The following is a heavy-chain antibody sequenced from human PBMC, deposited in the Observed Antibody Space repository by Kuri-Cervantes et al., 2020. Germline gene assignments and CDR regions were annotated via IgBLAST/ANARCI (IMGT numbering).Heavy chain of an antibody. CDR3: ARTLGTDYYYDYMDF. J-gene: IGHJ6*03. CDR2: INWKGGST. CDR1: GFTFSDYY. Sequence: GESLKISCAASGFTFSDYYMRWVRQAPGKGLEWVSGINWKGGSTGYVDSVKGRFTISRDNAKNSLYLQMNSLRAEDTALYYCARTLGTDYYYDYMDFWGKGTTVTVSS. D-gene: IGHD1-1*01. V-gene: IGHV3-20*04.